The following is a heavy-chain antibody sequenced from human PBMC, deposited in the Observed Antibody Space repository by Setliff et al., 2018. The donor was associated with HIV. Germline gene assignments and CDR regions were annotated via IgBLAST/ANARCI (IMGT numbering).Heavy chain of an antibody. V-gene: IGHV2-5*01. D-gene: IGHD1-1*01. CDR1: GLSLRTSGVG. Sequence: SGPTLVNPTPALTLTCTFSGLSLRTSGVGVGLIRQAPRKALEWHAFIYWNNNKHYSTSLKSRLTVTKNTSKNRVVFTMTNLDPVDTATYYCAYSGRQLRGPYFDFWGQGTPVTVSS. CDR3: AYSGRQLRGPYFDF. CDR2: IYWNNNK. J-gene: IGHJ4*02.